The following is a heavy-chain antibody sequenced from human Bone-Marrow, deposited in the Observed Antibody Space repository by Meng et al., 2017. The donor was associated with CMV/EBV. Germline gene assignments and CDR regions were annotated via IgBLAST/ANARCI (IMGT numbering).Heavy chain of an antibody. Sequence: ASVKVSCKASGYTFTGYYMHWVRQAPGQGLEWMGWINPNSGGTNYAQKFQGRVTMTRDTSISTAYMELSRLRSDDTAVYYCARDSCSSTSCYIDYYYGMDGWGQGTTVTVSS. J-gene: IGHJ6*02. CDR1: GYTFTGYY. D-gene: IGHD2-2*02. V-gene: IGHV1-2*02. CDR3: ARDSCSSTSCYIDYYYGMDG. CDR2: INPNSGGT.